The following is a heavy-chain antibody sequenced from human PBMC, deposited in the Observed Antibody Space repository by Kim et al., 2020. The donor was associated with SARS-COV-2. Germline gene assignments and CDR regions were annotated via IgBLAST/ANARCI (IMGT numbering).Heavy chain of an antibody. CDR1: GFTFSRYS. J-gene: IGHJ4*02. CDR2: ISSSSSTI. Sequence: GASLRLSCAASGFTFSRYSMNWVRQAPGKGLEWVSYISSSSSTIYYADSVKGRFTISRDNAKNSLYLQMNSLRDEDTAVYYCARDQSLYYYDSGTYPAVDYWGQGTLVTVSS. V-gene: IGHV3-48*02. CDR3: ARDQSLYYYDSGTYPAVDY. D-gene: IGHD3-10*01.